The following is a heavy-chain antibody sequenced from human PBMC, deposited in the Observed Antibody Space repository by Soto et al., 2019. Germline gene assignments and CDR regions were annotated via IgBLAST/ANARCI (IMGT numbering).Heavy chain of an antibody. Sequence: QVHLVQSGAEVRKPGSSVKVSCKASGGIFNSYSINWVRQAPGQGLEWMGGIIPVSGTPKYAQKFQGRVTRSADDSTTTTYMEVISLRSEDTAVYYCTRPSYTSGFAFDPWGQGTLVIVSS. CDR2: IIPVSGTP. J-gene: IGHJ5*02. CDR1: GGIFNSYS. D-gene: IGHD6-19*01. V-gene: IGHV1-69*01. CDR3: TRPSYTSGFAFDP.